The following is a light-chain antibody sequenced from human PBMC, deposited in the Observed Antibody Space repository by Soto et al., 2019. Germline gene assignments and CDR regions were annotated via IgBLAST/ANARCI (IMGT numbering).Light chain of an antibody. CDR3: QQYNNWPPWT. Sequence: EIVMTQSPATLSVSPGEGATLSCRASQSVSTKLARYQQKPGQAPRLVIYDASTRATGTPARFSGSGSGTEFTLTIGRLQSEDFAVYYCQQYNNWPPWTFGQGTKVEIK. V-gene: IGKV3-15*01. J-gene: IGKJ1*01. CDR2: DAS. CDR1: QSVSTK.